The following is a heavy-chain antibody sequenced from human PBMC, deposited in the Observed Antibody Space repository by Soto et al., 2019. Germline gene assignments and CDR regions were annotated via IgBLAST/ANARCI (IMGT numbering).Heavy chain of an antibody. CDR1: GYTFTTYT. CDR3: TRLETDY. Sequence: ASVKVSCKASGYTFTTYTMHWVRQAPGQRLEWMGWINGGNGNTKYSQKFQGRVTFTRDTFASTAYMELSSLRSEDTAVYYCTRLETDYWGQGTLVTVSS. V-gene: IGHV1-3*01. J-gene: IGHJ4*02. CDR2: INGGNGNT.